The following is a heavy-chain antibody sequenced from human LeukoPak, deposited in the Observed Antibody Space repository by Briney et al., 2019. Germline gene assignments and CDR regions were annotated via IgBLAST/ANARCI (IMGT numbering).Heavy chain of an antibody. Sequence: PGESLKISCQGSGYTFTNSWIGWVRQVPGKGLEWMGIVYPGDSDTKYSPSFQGQVTFSFDKSINTAYLQWNSLKASDTAMYYCASAEYSSSWTPWGQGTLVTVSS. CDR2: VYPGDSDT. CDR1: GYTFTNSW. CDR3: ASAEYSSSWTP. V-gene: IGHV5-51*01. D-gene: IGHD6-13*01. J-gene: IGHJ5*02.